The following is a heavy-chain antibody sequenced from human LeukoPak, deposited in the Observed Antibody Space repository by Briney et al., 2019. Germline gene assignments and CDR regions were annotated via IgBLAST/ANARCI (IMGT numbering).Heavy chain of an antibody. J-gene: IGHJ3*02. D-gene: IGHD3-22*01. CDR2: INTNSGGT. CDR1: GYTFTGYY. V-gene: IGHV1-2*02. CDR3: ARDSAVYDSSGYFLHAFDT. Sequence: ASLKVSCKASGYTFTGYYMHWVRQAPGQGLEWMGWINTNSGGTKCAQNFQGRVTMTRDTSISTAYMELSRLRSDDTAVYYCARDSAVYDSSGYFLHAFDTWGQGTMVTVSS.